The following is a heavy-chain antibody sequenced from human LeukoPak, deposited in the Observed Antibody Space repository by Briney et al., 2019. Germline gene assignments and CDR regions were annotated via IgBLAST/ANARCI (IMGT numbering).Heavy chain of an antibody. CDR3: ARDSYDFWSGYYDY. V-gene: IGHV1-18*01. CDR2: ISAYNGNT. J-gene: IGHJ4*02. CDR1: GYTFTSYG. D-gene: IGHD3-3*01. Sequence: ASLKVSCKASGYTFTSYGISWVRQAPGQGLEWMGWISAYNGNTNYAQKLQGRVTMTTDTSTSTAYMELRSLRSDDTAVYYCARDSYDFWSGYYDYWGQGTLVTVSS.